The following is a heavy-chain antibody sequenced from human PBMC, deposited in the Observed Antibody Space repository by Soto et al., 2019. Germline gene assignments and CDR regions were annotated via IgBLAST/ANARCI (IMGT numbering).Heavy chain of an antibody. CDR2: MNTNTGNT. Sequence: QVLLVQSGADVKKPGASVKVSCKTSGYTFTEFDINWVRQAPGQGLEWMGWMNTNTGNTCYAQKFQGRGTMTRDTALSTAYLAPRRLTSDETAVYYCVSVVRMSGGHAGYWGQGALVTGSS. CDR1: GYTFTEFD. CDR3: VSVVRMSGGHAGY. J-gene: IGHJ4*02. D-gene: IGHD2-21*01. V-gene: IGHV1-8*01.